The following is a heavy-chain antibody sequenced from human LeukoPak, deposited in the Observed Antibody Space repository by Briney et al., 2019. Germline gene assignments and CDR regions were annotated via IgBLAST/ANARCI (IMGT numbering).Heavy chain of an antibody. CDR3: ASYSSSWGFFDY. D-gene: IGHD6-13*01. V-gene: IGHV4-34*01. CDR1: GGSFSGYY. CDR2: INHSGST. J-gene: IGHJ4*02. Sequence: PSETLSLTCAVYGGSFSGYYWSWIRQPPGKGLEWIGEINHSGSTNYNPSLKSRVTISVDTSKNQFSLKLSSVTAADTAVYYCASYSSSWGFFDYWGQGTLVTVSS.